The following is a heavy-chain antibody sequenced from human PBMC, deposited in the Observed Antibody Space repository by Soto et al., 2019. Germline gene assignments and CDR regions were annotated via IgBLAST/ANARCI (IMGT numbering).Heavy chain of an antibody. Sequence: EVQLLESGGGLVQPGGSLRLSCAASGFTFSTHAMIWVRQAPGKGLNWVSTVDVGGGSTYYTDSVKGRFTVSRDNSKNTVYLQLNTLRAEDTAIYFCARDSGPAGGGACDIWGQGTMVIVSS. CDR1: GFTFSTHA. D-gene: IGHD6-25*01. CDR3: ARDSGPAGGGACDI. J-gene: IGHJ3*02. V-gene: IGHV3-23*01. CDR2: VDVGGGST.